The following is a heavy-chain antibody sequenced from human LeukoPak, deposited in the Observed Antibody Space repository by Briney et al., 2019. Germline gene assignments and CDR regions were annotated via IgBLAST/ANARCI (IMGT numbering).Heavy chain of an antibody. D-gene: IGHD3-10*01. V-gene: IGHV3-48*03. CDR1: GFTFSSYE. J-gene: IGHJ4*02. CDR3: ARKLPEGFDY. CDR2: ISSSGSTI. Sequence: GGPLRLSCAASGFTFSSYEMNWVRQAPGKGLEWVSYISSSGSTIYYADSVKGRFTISRDNAKNSLYLQMNSLRAEDTAVYYCARKLPEGFDYWGQGTLVTVSS.